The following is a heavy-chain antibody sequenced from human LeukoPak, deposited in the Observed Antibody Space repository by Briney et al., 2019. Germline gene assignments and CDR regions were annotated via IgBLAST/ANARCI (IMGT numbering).Heavy chain of an antibody. CDR1: GFTFSSYT. Sequence: GGSLRLSCVASGFTFSSYTMNWVRQTPGKGLEWVSSISGSSYYIYYADSVRGRFTISRDNSKNTLYLQMNSLRAEDTAVYYCARGPTYYYDSSGYQAHAFDIWGQGTMVTVSS. CDR2: ISGSSYYI. D-gene: IGHD3-22*01. J-gene: IGHJ3*02. CDR3: ARGPTYYYDSSGYQAHAFDI. V-gene: IGHV3-21*01.